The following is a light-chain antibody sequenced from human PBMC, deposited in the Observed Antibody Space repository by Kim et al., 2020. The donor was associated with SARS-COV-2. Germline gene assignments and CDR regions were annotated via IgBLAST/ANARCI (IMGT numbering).Light chain of an antibody. CDR1: KLGAKY. CDR2: QDS. V-gene: IGLV3-1*01. J-gene: IGLJ2*01. Sequence: SYELTQPPSVSVSPGQTASITCSGDKLGAKYAFWYQQKPGQSPVLVIYQDSKRLSGIPERFSGSNSGNTATLTISETQAMDEADYYCQAWDSSTAGVFGGGTQLTVL. CDR3: QAWDSSTAGV.